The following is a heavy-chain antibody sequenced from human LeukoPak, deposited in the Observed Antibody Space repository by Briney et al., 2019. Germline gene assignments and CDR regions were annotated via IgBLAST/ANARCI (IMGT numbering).Heavy chain of an antibody. D-gene: IGHD3/OR15-3a*01. CDR1: GFTFSSYW. V-gene: IGHV3-7*03. J-gene: IGHJ4*02. Sequence: GGSLRLSCAASGFTFSSYWMNWARQAPGKGLEWVASINHNGNVNYYVDSVKGRFTISRDNAKNSLYLQMSNLRAEDTAVYFCARGDGLDVWGQGTLVTVSS. CDR3: ARGDGLDV. CDR2: INHNGNVN.